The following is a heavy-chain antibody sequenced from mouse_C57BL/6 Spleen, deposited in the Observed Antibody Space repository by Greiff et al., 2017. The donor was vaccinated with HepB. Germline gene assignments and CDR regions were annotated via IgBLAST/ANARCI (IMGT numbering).Heavy chain of an antibody. CDR3: GPDSSGQTWFAY. V-gene: IGHV1-82*01. CDR1: GYAFSSSW. D-gene: IGHD3-2*02. J-gene: IGHJ3*01. Sequence: QVQLQQSGPELVKPGASVKLSCKASGYAFSSSWMNWVKQRPGKGLEWIGRIYPGDGDTNYNGKFKGKATLTADKSSSTAYMQLSSLTSEDSAVYFCGPDSSGQTWFAYWGQGTLVTVSA. CDR2: IYPGDGDT.